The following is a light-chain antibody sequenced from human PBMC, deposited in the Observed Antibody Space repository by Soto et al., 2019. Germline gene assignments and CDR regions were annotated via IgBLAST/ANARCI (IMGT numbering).Light chain of an antibody. V-gene: IGLV2-14*01. Sequence: QSALTQPASVSGSPGQSITISCTGTSSDVGGYNYVSWYQQHPGKAPKLMIYDVSNRPSGVSNRFSGSKSGNTASLTISGLQAXXEXXXYCSSYTXSSSYVFGTGTKLTVL. CDR2: DVS. CDR3: SSYTXSSSYV. J-gene: IGLJ1*01. CDR1: SSDVGGYNY.